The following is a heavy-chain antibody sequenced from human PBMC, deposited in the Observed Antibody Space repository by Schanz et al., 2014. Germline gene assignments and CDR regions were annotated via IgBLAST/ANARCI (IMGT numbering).Heavy chain of an antibody. V-gene: IGHV3-23*01. J-gene: IGHJ4*02. CDR1: EFTFSTDA. CDR3: AASSGWHPSTDY. CDR2: ISGGGGTT. Sequence: DVHLLESGGGLVQPGGSLRLSCAASEFTFSTDAMSWVRQAPGKGLEWVSAISGGGGTTYYTDSVKGRFTISRDNAKSSLYLQMNSLRVEDTAVYYCAASSGWHPSTDYWGQGTLVTVSS. D-gene: IGHD6-19*01.